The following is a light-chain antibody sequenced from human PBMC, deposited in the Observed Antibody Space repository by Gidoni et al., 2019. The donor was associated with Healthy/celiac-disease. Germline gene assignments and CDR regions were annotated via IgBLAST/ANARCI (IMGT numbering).Light chain of an antibody. CDR3: QSYDSSLSGGV. J-gene: IGLJ2*01. V-gene: IGLV1-40*01. Sequence: QSVLTQPPSVSGAPGQRVTISCTCSSSNIGAGYDVHWYQQLPGTAPKLLIYGNSNRPSGVPDRFSGSKSGTSASLAITGLQAEDEADYYCQSYDSSLSGGVFGGGTKLTVL. CDR1: SSNIGAGYD. CDR2: GNS.